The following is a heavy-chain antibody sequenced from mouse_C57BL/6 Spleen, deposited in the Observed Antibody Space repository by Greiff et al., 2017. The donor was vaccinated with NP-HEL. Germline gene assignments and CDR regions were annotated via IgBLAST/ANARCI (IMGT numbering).Heavy chain of an antibody. J-gene: IGHJ3*01. CDR2: INPSSGYT. CDR1: GYTFTSYT. D-gene: IGHD2-5*01. CDR3: ARYSKGFGAY. V-gene: IGHV1-4*01. Sequence: QVQLKESGAELARPGASVKMSCKASGYTFTSYTMHWVKQRPGQGLEWIGYINPSSGYTKYNQKFKDKATLTADKSSSTAYMQLRSLTSEDSAVYYCARYSKGFGAYWGQGTLVTVSA.